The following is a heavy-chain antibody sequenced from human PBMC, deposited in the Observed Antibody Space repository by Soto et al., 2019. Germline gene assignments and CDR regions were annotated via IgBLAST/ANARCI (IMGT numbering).Heavy chain of an antibody. J-gene: IGHJ5*02. V-gene: IGHV3-30*18. D-gene: IGHD6-19*01. CDR2: ISYDGSNK. CDR3: AKDQGSVEYNWFDP. Sequence: HPGGSLRLSCAASGFTFSSYGMHWVRQAPGKGLEWVAVISYDGSNKYYADSVKGRFTISRDNSKNTLYLQMNSLRAEDTAVYYCAKDQGSVEYNWFDPWGQGTLVTVSS. CDR1: GFTFSSYG.